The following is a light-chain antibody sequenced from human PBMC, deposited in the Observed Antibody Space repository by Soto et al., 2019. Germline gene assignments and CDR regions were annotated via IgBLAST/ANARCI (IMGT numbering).Light chain of an antibody. J-gene: IGLJ3*02. V-gene: IGLV2-14*01. CDR3: QSYDSSLSGGV. CDR1: SSDVGGYNY. Sequence: QSALTQPASVSGSPGQSITISCTGTSSDVGGYNYVSWYQQHPGKAPKLMIYANNDRPSGVPDRFSGSKSGASASLAITGLQADDEADYYCQSYDSSLSGGVFGGGTKLTVL. CDR2: ANN.